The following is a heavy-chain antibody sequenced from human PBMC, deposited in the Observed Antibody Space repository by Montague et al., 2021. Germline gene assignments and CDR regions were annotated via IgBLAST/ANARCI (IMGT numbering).Heavy chain of an antibody. CDR1: GGSVSSGNYY. J-gene: IGHJ6*02. CDR2: IYYSGGT. D-gene: IGHD5-24*01. Sequence: SETLSLTCTVSGGSVSSGNYYWAWIRQPPGRRLEFVGHIYYSGGTHYYHSFLTSRVTISVDTSNNQFSLSLRSVTAADTAIYYCARDYYNSPVTMDVWGQGTTVTVS. V-gene: IGHV4-61*01. CDR3: ARDYYNSPVTMDV.